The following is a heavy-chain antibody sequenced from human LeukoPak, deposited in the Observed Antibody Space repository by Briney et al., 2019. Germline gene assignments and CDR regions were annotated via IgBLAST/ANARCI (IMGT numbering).Heavy chain of an antibody. CDR1: GGSISSGGYY. Sequence: SETLSLTCTVSGGSISSGGYYWSWIRQHRGKGLEWIGYIYYRGGSTYYNPSLKSRVTISVDTSKNQFSLKLSSVTAADTAVYYCARVQGLSSRPFDYWGQGTLVTVSS. CDR3: ARVQGLSSRPFDY. D-gene: IGHD3-10*01. CDR2: IYYRGGST. J-gene: IGHJ4*02. V-gene: IGHV4-31*03.